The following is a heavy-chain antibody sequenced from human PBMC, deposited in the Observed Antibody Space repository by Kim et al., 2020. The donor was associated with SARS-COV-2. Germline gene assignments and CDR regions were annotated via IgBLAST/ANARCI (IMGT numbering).Heavy chain of an antibody. CDR1: GFTFSSSA. CDR2: IGGGGAAT. D-gene: IGHD2-8*02. CDR3: AKGMLWTTGKGFDP. V-gene: IGHV3-23*01. J-gene: IGHJ5*02. Sequence: GGSLRLSCAASGFTFSSSAMSWVRQAPGKGLDWVSGIGGGGAATYYAGSVKGRFTISRNNSKNTLYLQMNSLRAEDTAVYYCAKGMLWTTGKGFDPWGQGTLVTVSS.